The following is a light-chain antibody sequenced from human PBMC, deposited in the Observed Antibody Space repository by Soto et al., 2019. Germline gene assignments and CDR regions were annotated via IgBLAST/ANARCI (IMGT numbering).Light chain of an antibody. CDR3: QQYGSSPGT. CDR2: GAS. V-gene: IGKV3-20*01. CDR1: QSVSSSY. J-gene: IGKJ1*01. Sequence: DIVLTQSPGTLSLSPGERATLSCRASQSVSSSYLAWYQQKPGQAPRLLIYGASSRATGIPDRFSGSRSGTDFTLTISRLEPEDFAVYYCQQYGSSPGTFGQGTKVEIK.